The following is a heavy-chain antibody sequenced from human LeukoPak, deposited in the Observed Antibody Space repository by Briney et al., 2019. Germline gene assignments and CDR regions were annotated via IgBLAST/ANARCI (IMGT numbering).Heavy chain of an antibody. J-gene: IGHJ5*02. D-gene: IGHD2-8*01. V-gene: IGHV1-8*01. Sequence: ASVKVSCKASGYTFTSYDINWVRQAPGQGLEWMGWMNPNSGNAGYAQKFQGRVTMTRNTSISTAYMELSSLRSEDTAVYCCARGQIPSRVYAISGWFDPWGQGTLVTVSS. CDR3: ARGQIPSRVYAISGWFDP. CDR1: GYTFTSYD. CDR2: MNPNSGNA.